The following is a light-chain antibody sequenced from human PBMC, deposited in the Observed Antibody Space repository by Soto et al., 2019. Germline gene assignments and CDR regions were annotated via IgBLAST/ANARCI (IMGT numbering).Light chain of an antibody. Sequence: EIVMTQSPATLSVSPGESATLSCRASQNINSDLAWYVQKPGQAPRRVIYGASTWGTDVPPRFTGSGSGTEFPLTISGLPSEDFAVYYCQQYNSWPITFGQGTRL. V-gene: IGKV3D-15*01. CDR3: QQYNSWPIT. J-gene: IGKJ5*01. CDR2: GAS. CDR1: QNINSD.